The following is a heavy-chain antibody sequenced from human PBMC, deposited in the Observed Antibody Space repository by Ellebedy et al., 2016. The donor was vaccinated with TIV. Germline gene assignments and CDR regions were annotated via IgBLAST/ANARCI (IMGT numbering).Heavy chain of an antibody. D-gene: IGHD6-19*01. J-gene: IGHJ4*02. CDR1: GFTFSSSW. Sequence: GESLKISCAASGFTFSSSWVHWVRQVPGKGLVWVARINGDGSNIGYADSVKGRFTISRDNSQSTLYLQMDSLRADDTAVYYCAKPPELWLIHTGLVSWGQGTLVTVSS. V-gene: IGHV3-74*01. CDR3: AKPPELWLIHTGLVS. CDR2: INGDGSNI.